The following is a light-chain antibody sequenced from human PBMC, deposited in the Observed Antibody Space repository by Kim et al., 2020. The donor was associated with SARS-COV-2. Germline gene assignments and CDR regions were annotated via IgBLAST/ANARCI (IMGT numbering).Light chain of an antibody. J-gene: IGLJ1*01. V-gene: IGLV2-14*03. CDR3: SSYTSSSTPYV. CDR2: DVT. CDR1: SSDVGGYNY. Sequence: AISCTGTSSDVGGYNYVSWYQQHPGKAPKLLIYDVTSRPSGVSSRFTGSKSGNTASLTISGLQAEDEADYYCSSYTSSSTPYVFGTGTKVTVL.